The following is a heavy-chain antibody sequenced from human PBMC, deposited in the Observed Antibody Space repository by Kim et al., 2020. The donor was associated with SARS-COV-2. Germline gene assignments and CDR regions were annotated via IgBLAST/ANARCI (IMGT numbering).Heavy chain of an antibody. V-gene: IGHV1-69*04. J-gene: IGHJ4*02. Sequence: SVKVSCKASGGTFSSYAISWVRQAPGQGLEWMGRIIPIFGIANYAQKFQGRVTITADKSTSTAYMELSSLRSEDTAVYYCARSSEGGYSYGADYWGQGTLVTVSS. CDR2: IIPIFGIA. CDR1: GGTFSSYA. CDR3: ARSSEGGYSYGADY. D-gene: IGHD5-18*01.